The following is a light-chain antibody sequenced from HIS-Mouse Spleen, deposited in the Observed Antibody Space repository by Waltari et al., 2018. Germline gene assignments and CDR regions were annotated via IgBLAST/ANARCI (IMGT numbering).Light chain of an antibody. J-gene: IGLJ2*01. CDR1: SLRICY. V-gene: IGLV3-19*01. Sequence: SSELTPDAAVSVALGQTVRITCQGNSLRICYSSWYQQKPGQAPVLVIYGKNNRPSGIPDRFSGSSSGNTASLTITGAQAEDEADYYCNSRDSSGNHVVFGGGTKLTVL. CDR3: NSRDSSGNHVV. CDR2: GKN.